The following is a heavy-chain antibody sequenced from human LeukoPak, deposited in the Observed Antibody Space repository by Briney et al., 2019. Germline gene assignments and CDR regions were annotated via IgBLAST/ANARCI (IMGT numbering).Heavy chain of an antibody. CDR2: IYYGGST. J-gene: IGHJ5*02. Sequence: SETLSLTCTVSGDSISSSSYYLGWIRQPPGKGLERIGTIYYGGSTYYNPSLKSRVTISLDTSRNQFSLRLTSVTASDAAVYYCAKSGHSYYYTPGDFSWGQGTLVAVSS. CDR3: AKSGHSYYYTPGDFS. V-gene: IGHV4-39*01. D-gene: IGHD3-22*01. CDR1: GDSISSSSYY.